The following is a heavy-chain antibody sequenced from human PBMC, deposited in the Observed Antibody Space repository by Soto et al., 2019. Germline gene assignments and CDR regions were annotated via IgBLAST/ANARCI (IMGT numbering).Heavy chain of an antibody. CDR1: GFTFSDYY. V-gene: IGHV3-11*06. D-gene: IGHD1-26*01. CDR3: ARAVGNYYGMDV. CDR2: SDGSRAYT. Sequence: GGSLRLSFAAYGFTFSDYYMNWIRQAPGKGLEWLSYSDGSRAYTNYGDTEKGRINISRDNAKNSLFLQLTSLRDEDTAVYYCARAVGNYYGMDVWGQGT. J-gene: IGHJ6*02.